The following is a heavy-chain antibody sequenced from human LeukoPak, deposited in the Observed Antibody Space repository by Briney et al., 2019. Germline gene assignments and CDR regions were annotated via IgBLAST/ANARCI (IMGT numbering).Heavy chain of an antibody. V-gene: IGHV3-21*01. CDR2: ISSSSSSI. D-gene: IGHD3-10*01. J-gene: IGHJ4*02. CDR3: ARGYGSGRLNVLFDY. Sequence: GGPLRLSCVASGFTFSSYSMNWVRQAPGKGLEWVSSISSSSSSINNADSVNGRFTISRDNTKKSLYLQMNSLRAEDTAVYYCARGYGSGRLNVLFDYWGQGTLVTVSS. CDR1: GFTFSSYS.